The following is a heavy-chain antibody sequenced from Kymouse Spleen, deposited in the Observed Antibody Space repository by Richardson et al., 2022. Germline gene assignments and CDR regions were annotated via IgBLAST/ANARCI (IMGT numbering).Heavy chain of an antibody. J-gene: IGHJ6*02. CDR1: GFTFDDYA. V-gene: IGHV3-9*01. D-gene: IGHD3-10*01. CDR2: ISWNSGSI. CDR3: AKDYYYGSGSYPYYYYYYGMDV. Sequence: EVQLVESGGGLVQPGRSLRLSCAASGFTFDDYAMHWVRQAPGKGLEWVSGISWNSGSIGYADSVKGRFTISRDNAKNSLYLQMNSLRAEDTALYYCAKDYYYGSGSYPYYYYYYGMDVWGQGTTVTVSS.